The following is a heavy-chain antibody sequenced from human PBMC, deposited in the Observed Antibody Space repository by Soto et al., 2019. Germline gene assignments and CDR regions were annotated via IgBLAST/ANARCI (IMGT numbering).Heavy chain of an antibody. CDR3: ARDLMFWSGPLGMDV. J-gene: IGHJ6*02. CDR2: IIPIFGTA. V-gene: IGHV1-69*06. CDR1: GGTFSSYA. D-gene: IGHD3-3*01. Sequence: VASVKVSCKASGGTFSSYAISWVRQAPGQGLEWMGGIIPIFGTANYAQKFQGRVTITADKSTSTAYMELSSLRSEDTAVYYCARDLMFWSGPLGMDVWGQGTTVTVSS.